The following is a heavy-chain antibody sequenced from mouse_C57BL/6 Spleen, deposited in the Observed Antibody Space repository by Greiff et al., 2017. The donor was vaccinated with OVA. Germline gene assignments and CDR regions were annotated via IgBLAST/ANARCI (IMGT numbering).Heavy chain of an antibody. CDR1: GYSITSDY. CDR2: ISYSGST. V-gene: IGHV3-8*01. Sequence: EVQGVESGPGLAKPSQTLSLTCSVTGYSITSDYWNWIRKFPGNKLEYMGYISYSGSTYYNPSLKSRISITRDTSKNQYYLQLNSVTTEDTATYFCARAVYYGSSDWYFDVWGTGTTVTVSS. J-gene: IGHJ1*03. D-gene: IGHD1-1*01. CDR3: ARAVYYGSSDWYFDV.